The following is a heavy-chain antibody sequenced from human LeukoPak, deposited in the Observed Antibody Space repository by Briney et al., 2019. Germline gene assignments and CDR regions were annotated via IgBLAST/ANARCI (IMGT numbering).Heavy chain of an antibody. V-gene: IGHV3-7*04. J-gene: IGHJ3*01. Sequence: SGGSLRLSCAASGFTFSSYLMNWVRQAPGKGLEWVANIKQDGSDKNYVDSVKGRFTISRDNAKDSLYLQMNGLRADDTAVYYCVRGSGWLTSHWGQRTMVTVSS. CDR3: VRGSGWLTSH. D-gene: IGHD6-19*01. CDR2: IKQDGSDK. CDR1: GFTFSSYL.